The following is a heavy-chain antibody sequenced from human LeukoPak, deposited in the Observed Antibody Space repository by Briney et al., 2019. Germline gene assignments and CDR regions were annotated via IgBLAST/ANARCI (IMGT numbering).Heavy chain of an antibody. CDR1: GDSVSTDSAG. V-gene: IGHV6-1*01. CDR2: TYYNSINSNWYK. J-gene: IGHJ4*02. Sequence: SQTLSLTCAISGDSVSTDSAGWNWIRQSPSRGLEWLGRTYYNSINSNWYKDYAPAVKSRITITPDTTKNQFSLKLSSVTAADTAVYFCARDPHHDDSGDDGFDYWGQGTLVTVSS. D-gene: IGHD4-17*01. CDR3: ARDPHHDDSGDDGFDY.